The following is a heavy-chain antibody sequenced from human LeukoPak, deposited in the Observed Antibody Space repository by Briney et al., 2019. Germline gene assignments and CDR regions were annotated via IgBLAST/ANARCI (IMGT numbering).Heavy chain of an antibody. D-gene: IGHD3-22*01. CDR2: IIPIFGTA. V-gene: IGHV1-69*01. Sequence: GASVKVSCKASGGTFSSYAISWVRQAPGQGLEWMGGIIPIFGTANYAQKFQGRVTITADESTSTAYMELSSLRSEDTVVYYCATEAKTYYYDSSGYYPYYFDYWGQGTLVTVSS. CDR3: ATEAKTYYYDSSGYYPYYFDY. J-gene: IGHJ4*02. CDR1: GGTFSSYA.